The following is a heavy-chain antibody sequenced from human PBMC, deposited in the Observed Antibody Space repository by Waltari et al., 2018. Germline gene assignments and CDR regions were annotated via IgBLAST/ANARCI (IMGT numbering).Heavy chain of an antibody. CDR1: GYTFTSYY. J-gene: IGHJ4*02. D-gene: IGHD2-2*01. Sequence: QVQLVQSGAEVKKPGASVKVSCKASGYTFTSYYMHWVRQAPGQGLEWMGIINPSGVSTSYAQKFQGRVTMTRDTSTSTVYMELSSLRSEDTAVYYCARDHEGFSAMGYFDYWGQGTLVTVSS. CDR2: INPSGVST. CDR3: ARDHEGFSAMGYFDY. V-gene: IGHV1-46*01.